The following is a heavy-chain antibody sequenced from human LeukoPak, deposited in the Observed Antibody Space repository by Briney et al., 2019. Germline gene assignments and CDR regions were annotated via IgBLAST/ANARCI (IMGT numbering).Heavy chain of an antibody. CDR2: IYYSGST. V-gene: IGHV4-59*01. CDR1: GGSISSYY. D-gene: IGHD1-1*01. J-gene: IGHJ4*02. Sequence: SETLSLTCTVSGGSISSYYWSWLRQPPGKGLGWLGYIYYSGSTNYNPSLKSRVTISVDASKNQFSLKLSSVTAADTAVYYCAIGSPAMVQLDYWGQGTLVTVSS. CDR3: AIGSPAMVQLDY.